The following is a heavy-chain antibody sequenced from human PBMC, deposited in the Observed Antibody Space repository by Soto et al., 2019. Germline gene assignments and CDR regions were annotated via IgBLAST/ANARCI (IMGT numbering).Heavy chain of an antibody. CDR2: IYYSGNT. J-gene: IGHJ6*02. V-gene: IGHV4-59*01. D-gene: IGHD5-18*01. Sequence: SETLSLTCTVSGGSISSYYWSWIRQPPGKGLEWIGYIYYSGNTNYNPSLKSRVTMSVDTSKNQFSLKLNSVTAADTAVYYCARGFYGYADYYYYGMDFWGQETAVTVSS. CDR3: ARGFYGYADYYYYGMDF. CDR1: GGSISSYY.